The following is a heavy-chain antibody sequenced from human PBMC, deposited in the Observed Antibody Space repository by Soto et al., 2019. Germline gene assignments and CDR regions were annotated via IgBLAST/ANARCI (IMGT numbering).Heavy chain of an antibody. J-gene: IGHJ4*02. CDR1: GFTFSSYA. D-gene: IGHD6-19*01. Sequence: PGGSLRLSCAASGFTFSSYAMSWVRQAPGKGLEWVSAISGSGGSTYYADSVKGRLTISRDNSKNTLYLQMNSLRAEDTAVYYCAKDLAVAGTAALLDYWGQGTLVTVSS. CDR2: ISGSGGST. CDR3: AKDLAVAGTAALLDY. V-gene: IGHV3-23*01.